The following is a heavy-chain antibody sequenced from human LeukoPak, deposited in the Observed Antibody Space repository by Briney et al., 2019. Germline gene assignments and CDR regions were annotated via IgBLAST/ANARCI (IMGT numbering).Heavy chain of an antibody. Sequence: GASVKVSCKASGYTFTSYDINWVRQATGQGLEWMGWMNPNSGNTGYAQKFQGRVTMTRNTSISTAYMELSSLRSEDTAVYYCARGPTLPTMVRGVIDYWGQGTLVTVSS. V-gene: IGHV1-8*01. D-gene: IGHD3-10*01. CDR3: ARGPTLPTMVRGVIDY. CDR2: MNPNSGNT. CDR1: GYTFTSYD. J-gene: IGHJ4*02.